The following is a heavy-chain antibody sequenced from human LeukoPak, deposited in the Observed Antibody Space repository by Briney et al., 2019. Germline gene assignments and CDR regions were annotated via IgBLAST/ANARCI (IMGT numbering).Heavy chain of an antibody. CDR1: GFTFSSYG. V-gene: IGHV3-13*04. CDR2: IGTAGDT. D-gene: IGHD6-19*01. CDR3: ARGGAVAGTDAFDI. Sequence: GGSLRLSCAASGFTFSSYGMHWVRQATGKGLEWVSAIGTAGDTYYPGSVKGRFTISRENAKNSLYLQMNSLRAGDTAVYYCARGGAVAGTDAFDIWGQGTMVTVSS. J-gene: IGHJ3*02.